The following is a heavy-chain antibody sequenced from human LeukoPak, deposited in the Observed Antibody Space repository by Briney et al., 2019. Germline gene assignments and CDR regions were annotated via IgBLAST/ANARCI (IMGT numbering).Heavy chain of an antibody. D-gene: IGHD5-18*01. Sequence: SETLPLTCTVAGGSISSYYWSWIRQPPGKGLEWIGYIYYSGSTNYNPSLKSRVTISVDTSKNQFSLKLSSVTAADAAVYYCAALSEARGYSYGIFDYWGQGTLVTVSS. V-gene: IGHV4-59*01. CDR2: IYYSGST. J-gene: IGHJ4*02. CDR1: GGSISSYY. CDR3: AALSEARGYSYGIFDY.